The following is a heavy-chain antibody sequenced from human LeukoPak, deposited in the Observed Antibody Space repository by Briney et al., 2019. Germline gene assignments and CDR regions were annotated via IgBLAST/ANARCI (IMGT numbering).Heavy chain of an antibody. V-gene: IGHV4-59*01. Sequence: SETLSLTCTVSDGSITNYYWSWIRQPPGKGLEWIGHIYYSGSTNYNPSLKSRVTISLDTSKKQFSLNLSSVTAADTAVYYCARDCMVNGIAVAGNLCWLDPWGQATLVTVSS. D-gene: IGHD6-19*01. J-gene: IGHJ5*02. CDR1: DGSITNYY. CDR3: ARDCMVNGIAVAGNLCWLDP. CDR2: IYYSGST.